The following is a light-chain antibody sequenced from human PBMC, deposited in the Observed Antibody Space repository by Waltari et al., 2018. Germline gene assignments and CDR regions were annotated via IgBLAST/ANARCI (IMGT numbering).Light chain of an antibody. CDR2: AAS. Sequence: IQMTQSPSSLSASVGDRVTITCRANQPISTYLNWYQQKPGRAPSLLIFAASNLQSGVPLRFSGAGSGTDFTLTITSLQPDDFATYFCQQTYNTPPTFGQGTKVEIK. CDR3: QQTYNTPPT. CDR1: QPISTY. J-gene: IGKJ2*01. V-gene: IGKV1-39*01.